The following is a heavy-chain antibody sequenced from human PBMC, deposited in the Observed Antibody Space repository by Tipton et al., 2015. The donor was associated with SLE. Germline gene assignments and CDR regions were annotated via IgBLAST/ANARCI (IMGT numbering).Heavy chain of an antibody. CDR3: ARGMIRPYYFDY. D-gene: IGHD3-16*01. CDR2: IYYSGST. V-gene: IGHV4-59*12. CDR1: GGSISSYY. J-gene: IGHJ4*02. Sequence: TLSLTCTVSGGSISSYYWSWIRQPPGKGLEWIGYIYYSGSTNYNPSLKSRVTISVDTSKNQFSLKLSSVTAADTAVYYCARGMIRPYYFDYWGQGTLVTVSS.